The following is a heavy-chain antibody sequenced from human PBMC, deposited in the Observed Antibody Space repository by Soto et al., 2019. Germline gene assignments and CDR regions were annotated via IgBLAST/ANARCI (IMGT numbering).Heavy chain of an antibody. CDR1: GFTFSDYY. D-gene: IGHD3-22*01. J-gene: IGHJ4*02. CDR3: AKPTFYYDSSGYRYFDY. CDR2: ISSSSSYT. V-gene: IGHV3-11*06. Sequence: VGSLRLSCGASGFTFSDYYMSWIRQAPGKGLEWVSYISSSSSYTNYADSVKGRFTISRDNAKDSLYLQMDSLRDEDTAVYYCAKPTFYYDSSGYRYFDYWGQGTPVTVSS.